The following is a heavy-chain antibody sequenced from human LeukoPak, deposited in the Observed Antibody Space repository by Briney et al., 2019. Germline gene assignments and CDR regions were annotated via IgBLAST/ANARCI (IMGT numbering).Heavy chain of an antibody. D-gene: IGHD3-9*01. CDR3: AKGHTIAHDAFDI. V-gene: IGHV3-23*01. CDR2: ISGSGGST. CDR1: GSTFSSYA. J-gene: IGHJ3*02. Sequence: GGSLRLSCAASGSTFSSYAMSWVRQAPGKGLEWVSAISGSGGSTYYADSVKGRFTISRDNSKNTLYLQMNSLRAEDTAVYYCAKGHTIAHDAFDIWGQGTMVTVSS.